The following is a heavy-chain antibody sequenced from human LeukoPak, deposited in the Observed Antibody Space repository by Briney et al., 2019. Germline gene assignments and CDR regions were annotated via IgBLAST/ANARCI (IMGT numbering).Heavy chain of an antibody. J-gene: IGHJ4*02. V-gene: IGHV4-28*01. D-gene: IGHD1-1*01. CDR3: AKKRNGISYFDS. Sequence: PSETLSLTCAVSGHSISSADWGGWIRQSPGKGLEWIGYVHDSGETHYNPSLKSRVTMSVDKSKNQFSLKLTSVTDVDTAVYHCAKKRNGISYFDSWGQGTLVTVSS. CDR2: VHDSGET. CDR1: GHSISSADW.